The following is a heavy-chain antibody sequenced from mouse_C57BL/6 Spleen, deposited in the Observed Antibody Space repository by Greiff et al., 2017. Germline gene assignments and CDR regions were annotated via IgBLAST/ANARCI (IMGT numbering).Heavy chain of an antibody. CDR1: GYTFTDYY. J-gene: IGHJ2*01. CDR3: ARGPAVITTVGDYFDY. D-gene: IGHD1-1*01. V-gene: IGHV1-26*01. CDR2: INPNNGGT. Sequence: VQLQQSGPELVKPGASVQISCKASGYTFTDYYMNWVKQSHGKSLEWIGDINPNNGGTSYNQKFKGKATLTVDKSSSTSYMELRSLTSEDSAVYYCARGPAVITTVGDYFDYWGQGTTLTVSS.